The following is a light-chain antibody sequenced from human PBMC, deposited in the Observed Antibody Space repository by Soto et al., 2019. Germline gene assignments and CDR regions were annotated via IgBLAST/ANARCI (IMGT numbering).Light chain of an antibody. CDR2: ANT. V-gene: IGLV1-40*01. J-gene: IGLJ2*01. CDR1: NSNIGAGSG. Sequence: QSVLTQPPSVSGAPGQRVTISCTGNNSNIGAGSGVNWYQQFPDRAPKLLIYANTHRPSGVPDRFSDSTSATSASLAITGLQTQDEADYYCQSFDSSLTGLIFGGGTKVTVL. CDR3: QSFDSSLTGLI.